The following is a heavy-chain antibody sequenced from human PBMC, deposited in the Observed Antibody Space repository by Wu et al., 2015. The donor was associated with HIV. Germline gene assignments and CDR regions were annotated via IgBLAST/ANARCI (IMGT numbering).Heavy chain of an antibody. CDR2: INPASGST. D-gene: IGHD4-17*01. V-gene: IGHV1-2*02. Sequence: QVQLIQSGAEVKKPGASVKMSCKSSGHTYNTYYMHWVRQAPGQGLEWMGWINPASGSTILSDHFQGRLTVTRDTSVNTAYMELDTLMSGDTAVYYCARDATPVTTEFDYWGQGTLVTVSS. CDR1: GHTYNTYY. CDR3: ARDATPVTTEFDY. J-gene: IGHJ4*02.